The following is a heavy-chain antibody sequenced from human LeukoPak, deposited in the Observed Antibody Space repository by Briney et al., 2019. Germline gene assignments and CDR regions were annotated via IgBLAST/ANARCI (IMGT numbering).Heavy chain of an antibody. Sequence: PGGSLRLSCAASGFTFSSYSMNWVRQAPGEGLEWVSYISSSSSTIYYADSVKGRFTISRDNAKNSLYLQMNSLRAEDTAVYCCARIGGQQLVKVQKWGQGTLVTVSS. V-gene: IGHV3-48*01. CDR2: ISSSSSTI. CDR1: GFTFSSYS. D-gene: IGHD6-13*01. J-gene: IGHJ4*02. CDR3: ARIGGQQLVKVQK.